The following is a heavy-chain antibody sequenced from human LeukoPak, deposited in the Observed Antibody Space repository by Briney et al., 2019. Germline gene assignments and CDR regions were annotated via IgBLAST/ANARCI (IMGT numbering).Heavy chain of an antibody. CDR2: INPNSGGT. CDR1: GYTFTGYY. D-gene: IGHD5-12*01. J-gene: IGHJ4*02. Sequence: ASVTVSCKASGYTFTGYYMHWVRQAPGQGLEWMGWINPNSGGTNYAQKFQGRVTMTRDTSISTAYMELSRLRSDDTAVYYCARGAHIVATIFYWGQGTLVTVSS. CDR3: ARGAHIVATIFY. V-gene: IGHV1-2*02.